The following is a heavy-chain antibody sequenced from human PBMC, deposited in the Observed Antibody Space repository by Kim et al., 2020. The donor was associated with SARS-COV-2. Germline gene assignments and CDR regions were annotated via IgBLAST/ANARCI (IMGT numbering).Heavy chain of an antibody. D-gene: IGHD1-7*01. Sequence: ASVKVSCKASGYTFTGYYMHWVRQAHGQGLEWMGRINPNSGGTNYAQKFQGRVTMTRDTSISTAYMELSRLRSDDTAVYYWARERYNWNCNWFDPWGQGTLVTVSS. CDR2: INPNSGGT. J-gene: IGHJ5*02. CDR1: GYTFTGYY. CDR3: ARERYNWNCNWFDP. V-gene: IGHV1-2*06.